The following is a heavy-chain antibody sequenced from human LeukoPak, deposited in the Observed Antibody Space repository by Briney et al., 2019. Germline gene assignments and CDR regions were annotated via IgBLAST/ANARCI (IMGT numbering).Heavy chain of an antibody. CDR1: GGSISSYY. CDR3: ARDITGSFDY. Sequence: SETLSLTCTVSGGSISSYYWSWIRQPPGKGLEWIGYISYSGGTNYNPSLKSRVTISVDTSKNQFSLKLSSVTAADTAVYYCARDITGSFDYWGQGNLVTVSS. D-gene: IGHD1-14*01. J-gene: IGHJ4*02. CDR2: ISYSGGT. V-gene: IGHV4-59*12.